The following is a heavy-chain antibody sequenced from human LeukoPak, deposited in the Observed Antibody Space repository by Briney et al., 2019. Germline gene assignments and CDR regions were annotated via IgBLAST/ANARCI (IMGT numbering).Heavy chain of an antibody. CDR1: GFSFSNYN. J-gene: IGHJ4*02. V-gene: IGHV3-48*01. Sequence: GGSLRLSCAASGFSFSNYNMNWVRQAPGKGLEWVSYISSSSGTIYYADSVTGRFTISRDNAKNSLYLQVNSLRAEDTAVYYCARGTYFHYWGQGTLVTVSS. CDR2: ISSSSGTI. CDR3: ARGTYFHY.